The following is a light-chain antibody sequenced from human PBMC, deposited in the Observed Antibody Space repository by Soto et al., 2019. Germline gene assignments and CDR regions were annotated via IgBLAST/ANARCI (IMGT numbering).Light chain of an antibody. Sequence: EIVMTQSPATLSVSPVERPTLSCMASQSVSSNLAWYQQKPGQAPRLLIYGASTRATGIPARFSGSGSGTEFTLTISSLQSEDFAVYYCQQYNNWPRTFGQGTKVDIK. CDR3: QQYNNWPRT. CDR2: GAS. J-gene: IGKJ1*01. V-gene: IGKV3-15*01. CDR1: QSVSSN.